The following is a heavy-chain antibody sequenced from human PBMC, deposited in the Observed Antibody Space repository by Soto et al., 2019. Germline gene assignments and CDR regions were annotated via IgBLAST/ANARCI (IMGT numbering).Heavy chain of an antibody. D-gene: IGHD2-21*01. CDR2: ISGYNGNT. J-gene: IGHJ6*02. CDR1: GYTFSGYS. V-gene: IGHV1-18*04. Sequence: ASVKVSCKASGYTFSGYSITWVRQAPGQGLEWMGRISGYNGNTNYARTLRGRLTLTTDTSTSTAYMGLRSLTSDDTAVYYCARDVFCGGAPACPDMDVWGQGTTVTVSS. CDR3: ARDVFCGGAPACPDMDV.